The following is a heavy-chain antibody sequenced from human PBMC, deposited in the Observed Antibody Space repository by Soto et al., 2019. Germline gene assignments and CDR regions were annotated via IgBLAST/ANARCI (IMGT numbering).Heavy chain of an antibody. CDR1: GFTFSSYS. CDR3: ARVMRGVIIRDAFDI. V-gene: IGHV3-21*01. J-gene: IGHJ3*02. CDR2: ISSSSSYI. D-gene: IGHD3-10*01. Sequence: GGSLRLSCAASGFTFSSYSMNWVRQAPGKGLEWVSSISSSSSYIYYADSVKGRFTISRDNAKNSLYLQMNSLRAEDTAVYYCARVMRGVIIRDAFDIWGQGTMVTVSS.